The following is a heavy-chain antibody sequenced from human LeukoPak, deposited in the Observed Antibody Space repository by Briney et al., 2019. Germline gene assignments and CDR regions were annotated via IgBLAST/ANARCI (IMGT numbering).Heavy chain of an antibody. J-gene: IGHJ4*02. CDR3: ARVRFYGARGYYFDY. Sequence: ASVKVSCKTSGGTFNNSAISWVRQAPGQGLEWLGGIMPLFGTAGYAQKFQGRVTITKDESTRTVYLELSSLRSEDTAVYYCARVRFYGARGYYFDYWGQGTLVTVSS. CDR2: IMPLFGTA. V-gene: IGHV1-69*05. D-gene: IGHD4-17*01. CDR1: GGTFNNSA.